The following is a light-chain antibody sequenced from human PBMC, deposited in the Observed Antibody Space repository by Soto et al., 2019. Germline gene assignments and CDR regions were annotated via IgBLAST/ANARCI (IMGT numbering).Light chain of an antibody. CDR1: QNIYNY. Sequence: DIQMTQSPSSLSASVGDRVTITCRASQNIYNYLNWYQQKPGEAPNLLIFAASSLQSGVPARFSGTGYGTDFTLTISSLQPEDLATYFCQQRLSTPTFGQGTKVEVK. V-gene: IGKV1-39*01. CDR2: AAS. J-gene: IGKJ1*01. CDR3: QQRLSTPT.